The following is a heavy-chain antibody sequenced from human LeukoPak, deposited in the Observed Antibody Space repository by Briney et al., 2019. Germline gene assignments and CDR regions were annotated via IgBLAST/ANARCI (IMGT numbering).Heavy chain of an antibody. V-gene: IGHV1-8*01. CDR1: GYTFTSYD. J-gene: IGHJ6*02. D-gene: IGHD5-18*01. Sequence: ASVKVSCKASGYTFTSYDINWERQGTGQGLGWMGWRNPNSGNTGYAQKFHGRVTMTRNTSISTGYMELRSLRSEDTAVYYCARGRKAMDYGMDVWGQGTTVTVSS. CDR3: ARGRKAMDYGMDV. CDR2: RNPNSGNT.